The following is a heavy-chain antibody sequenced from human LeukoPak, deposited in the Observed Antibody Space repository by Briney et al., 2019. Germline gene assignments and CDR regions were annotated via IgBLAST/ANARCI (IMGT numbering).Heavy chain of an antibody. CDR1: GYMFGNYG. J-gene: IGHJ5*02. Sequence: ASVKVSCKTSGYMFGNYGIIWVRQAPGRGPEWMGWISGDNGNTHYVQTFQGRLTMTTDTSTNTAYMELSSLRSEDTAVYYCARGRSASWFDPWGQGTLVTVSS. V-gene: IGHV1-18*01. CDR3: ARGRSASWFDP. CDR2: ISGDNGNT.